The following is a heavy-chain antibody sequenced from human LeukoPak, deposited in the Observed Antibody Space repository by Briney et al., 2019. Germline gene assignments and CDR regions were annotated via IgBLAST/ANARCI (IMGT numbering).Heavy chain of an antibody. Sequence: GGSLRLSCAASGFTFSSYSMNWVRQAPGKGLEWVSSISSSSSYIYYADSVKGRFTISRDNAKNSLYLQMNSLRAEDTAVYYCAREGSSIAARGAFDIWGQGTMVTVSS. V-gene: IGHV3-21*01. CDR2: ISSSSSYI. D-gene: IGHD6-6*01. CDR1: GFTFSSYS. J-gene: IGHJ3*02. CDR3: AREGSSIAARGAFDI.